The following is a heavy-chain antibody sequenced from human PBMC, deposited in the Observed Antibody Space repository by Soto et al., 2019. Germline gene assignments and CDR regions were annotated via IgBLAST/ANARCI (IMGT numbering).Heavy chain of an antibody. CDR2: ISYDESNK. V-gene: IGHV3-30*18. CDR3: AKDHSASLNAFDI. Sequence: PGRSLGLCSAPWGFTFNCYGMHGVRQAPGKGLEWVAVISYDESNKYYAYSVKGRFTISRDNSKNTLYLQMNSLRPEDTAVYYCAKDHSASLNAFDICGQGTMVTV. D-gene: IGHD2-2*01. CDR1: GFTFNCYG. J-gene: IGHJ3*02.